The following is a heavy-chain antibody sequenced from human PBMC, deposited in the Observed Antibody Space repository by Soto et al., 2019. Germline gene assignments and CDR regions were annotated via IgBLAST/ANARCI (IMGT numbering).Heavy chain of an antibody. V-gene: IGHV4-4*07. D-gene: IGHD3-10*01. CDR3: ARDGSDSYGLDV. Sequence: SETLSLTGTVSGGSISSYYWSWIRQSAGKGLEWIGRIYNGGNTQYNPSLKSRVTMSADTSKNQFSLRLNSVTAADTAVYYCARDGSDSYGLDVWGQGTTVTVSS. CDR2: IYNGGNT. J-gene: IGHJ6*02. CDR1: GGSISSYY.